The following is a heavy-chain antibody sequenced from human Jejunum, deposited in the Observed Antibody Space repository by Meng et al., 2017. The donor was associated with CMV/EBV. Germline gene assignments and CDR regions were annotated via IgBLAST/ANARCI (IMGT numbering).Heavy chain of an antibody. CDR3: AKVGSYNHLDY. CDR1: GFPLRPDG. J-gene: IGHJ4*02. Sequence: ASGFPLRPDGMSGVRQATGKGLEWVSTISGSGTKTYYADAVKGRCTIYRDNSKNTLFLQMKSLRAEDTAAYYCAKVGSYNHLDYWGQGHLVTVSS. V-gene: IGHV3-23*01. D-gene: IGHD1-14*01. CDR2: ISGSGTKT.